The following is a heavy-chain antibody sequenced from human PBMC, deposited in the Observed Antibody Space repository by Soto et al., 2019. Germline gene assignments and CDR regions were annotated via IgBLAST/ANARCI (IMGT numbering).Heavy chain of an antibody. CDR3: ARYEDRAFDI. CDR1: GGSISSGDYY. Sequence: QVQLQESGPGLVKPSQTLSLTCTVSGGSISSGDYYWRWIRQPPGKGLEWIGYIYHSGSTDYNPSRKSRLTISVDTSKNQFSLKLSSVTAADTAVYYCARYEDRAFDIWVQGTMVTVSS. J-gene: IGHJ3*02. D-gene: IGHD2-15*01. V-gene: IGHV4-30-4*01. CDR2: IYHSGST.